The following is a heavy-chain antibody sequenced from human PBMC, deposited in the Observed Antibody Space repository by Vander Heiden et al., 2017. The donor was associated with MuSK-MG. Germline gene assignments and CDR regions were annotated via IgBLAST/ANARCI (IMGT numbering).Heavy chain of an antibody. D-gene: IGHD5-18*01. V-gene: IGHV4-38-2*01. Sequence: QVQLQESGPGLVKPSETLSLTCPVSGYYLSSGYYWGWIRQPPGKGLCWIGSIYHSGSTYYKPSLKSRVTISVDTSKIQFSLKMNSVTAADTAVYYCASIGGSGTNMVRDYWGHGSLVTVSS. J-gene: IGHJ4*01. CDR3: ASIGGSGTNMVRDY. CDR1: GYYLSSGYY. CDR2: IYHSGST.